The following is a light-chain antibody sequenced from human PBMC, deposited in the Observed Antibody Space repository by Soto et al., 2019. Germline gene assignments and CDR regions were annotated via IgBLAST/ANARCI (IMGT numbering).Light chain of an antibody. J-gene: IGLJ1*01. CDR3: AAWDDSLNAGS. CDR2: ANN. V-gene: IGLV1-44*01. Sequence: QSVLTQPPSASGTPGQRVTISCSGRSSNIGSSTVNWYQQLPGTAPKLLIYANNQRPSGVPDRFSGSKSGTSASLAISGLQSEDEADYYCAAWDDSLNAGSFGTGTKLTVL. CDR1: SSNIGSST.